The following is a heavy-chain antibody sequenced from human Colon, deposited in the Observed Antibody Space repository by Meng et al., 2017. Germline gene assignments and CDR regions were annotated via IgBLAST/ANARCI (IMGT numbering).Heavy chain of an antibody. Sequence: QVQLVQSGAEVRKPGASVKVTCKASGYTFTSSDINWVRQATGRGLEWLGWMNPNNGNTGSAQKFQGRVSMTRDTSIGTAYMELSGLTSEDTAVYYCARTAMLDSWGQGTLVTSPQ. CDR1: GYTFTSSD. J-gene: IGHJ5*01. CDR2: MNPNNGNT. V-gene: IGHV1-8*01. CDR3: ARTAMLDS. D-gene: IGHD2-2*01.